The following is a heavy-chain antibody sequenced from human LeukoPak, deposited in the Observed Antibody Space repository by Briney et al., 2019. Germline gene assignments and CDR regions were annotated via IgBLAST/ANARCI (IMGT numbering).Heavy chain of an antibody. CDR1: GYSISSGYY. Sequence: SETLSLTCTVSGYSISSGYYWGWIRQPPGKGLEWIGGIYHSGSTYYNPSLKSRVTISVDTSKNQFSLKLSSVTAADTAVYYCARLLRLGELFWGQGTMVTVSS. CDR3: ARLLRLGELF. CDR2: IYHSGST. J-gene: IGHJ3*01. D-gene: IGHD3-16*01. V-gene: IGHV4-38-2*02.